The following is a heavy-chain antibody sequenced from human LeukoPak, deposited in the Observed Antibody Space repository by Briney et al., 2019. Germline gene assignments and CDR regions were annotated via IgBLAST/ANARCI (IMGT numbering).Heavy chain of an antibody. CDR2: IKRDGSEQ. V-gene: IGHV3-7*03. J-gene: IGHJ4*02. Sequence: PGGSLRLSCAASGFTFSSYWMSWVRQAPGKGLEWVGNIKRDGSEQYYVDSVKGRFTISRDNAKNSLYLQMNSLRAEDTALYYCAKDLDGSGSYAQSPFDYWGQGTLVTVSS. D-gene: IGHD3-10*01. CDR3: AKDLDGSGSYAQSPFDY. CDR1: GFTFSSYW.